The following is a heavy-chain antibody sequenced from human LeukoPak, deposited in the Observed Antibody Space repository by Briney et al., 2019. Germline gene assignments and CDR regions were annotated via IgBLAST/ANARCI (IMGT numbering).Heavy chain of an antibody. J-gene: IGHJ3*01. CDR1: GFTFGDYA. CDR2: IRGKAYGGTT. Sequence: PGGSLRLSCTASGFTFGDYAMSWVRQAPGKGLEWVGFIRGKAYGGTTQHAASVKGRFTISRDDSKNIAYLQINSLKNEDTALYFCTRDLTTFEYAFDLWGQGTMVTVSS. CDR3: TRDLTTFEYAFDL. V-gene: IGHV3-49*04. D-gene: IGHD2/OR15-2a*01.